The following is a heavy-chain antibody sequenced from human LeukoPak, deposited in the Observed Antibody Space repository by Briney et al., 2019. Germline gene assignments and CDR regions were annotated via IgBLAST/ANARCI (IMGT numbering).Heavy chain of an antibody. D-gene: IGHD5-12*01. J-gene: IGHJ4*02. CDR2: VSSSGSV. V-gene: IGHV4-4*09. Sequence: SETLSLTCTVSRGSISGSIRSYYWSWLRQPPGKGLEWIGYVSSSGSVNDNPSLRSRVTISVDTSKDQFFLNLSSVSAADTAVYYCARIPLGYSGAYYFDYWGQGTLVTVSP. CDR1: RGSISGSIRSYY. CDR3: ARIPLGYSGAYYFDY.